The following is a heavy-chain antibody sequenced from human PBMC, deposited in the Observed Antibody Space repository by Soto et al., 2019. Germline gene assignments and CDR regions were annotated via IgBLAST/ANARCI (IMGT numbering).Heavy chain of an antibody. Sequence: EVQLVESGGGLVKPGGSLRLSCAASGFTFSSYSMNWVRQAPGKGLEWGSSLSSSSRSIDYADSVKGRFTISRDNAKNSRDLQMNSLRAEDTAVDYCARDGCSGGSCHAYWGQGTLVTVSS. CDR1: GFTFSSYS. CDR2: LSSSSRSI. CDR3: ARDGCSGGSCHAY. D-gene: IGHD2-15*01. J-gene: IGHJ4*02. V-gene: IGHV3-21*01.